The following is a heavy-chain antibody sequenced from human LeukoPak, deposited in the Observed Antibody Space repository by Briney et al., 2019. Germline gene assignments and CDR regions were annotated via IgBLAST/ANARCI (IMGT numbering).Heavy chain of an antibody. V-gene: IGHV4-59*01. J-gene: IGHJ3*02. Sequence: PSETLSLTCTVSGGSISSYYWSWIRQPPGKGLEWIEYIYYSGSTNYNPSLKSRVTISVDTSKNQFSLKLSSVTAADTAVYYCAGAVAELDAFDIWGQGTMVTVSS. D-gene: IGHD6-19*01. CDR3: AGAVAELDAFDI. CDR2: IYYSGST. CDR1: GGSISSYY.